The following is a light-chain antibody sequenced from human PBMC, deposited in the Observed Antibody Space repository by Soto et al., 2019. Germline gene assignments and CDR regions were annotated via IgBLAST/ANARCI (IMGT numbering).Light chain of an antibody. J-gene: IGLJ2*01. CDR2: EVT. Sequence: QSALTQPPSASGSPGQSVTISCTGTSSDVGGYDFVSWYQQHPGKAPKLVNYEVTRRPSGVPDRFSGSKSGNTASLTVSGLQAEDEAVYYCSSYAGSTIFGGGTKLTVL. CDR1: SSDVGGYDF. CDR3: SSYAGSTI. V-gene: IGLV2-8*01.